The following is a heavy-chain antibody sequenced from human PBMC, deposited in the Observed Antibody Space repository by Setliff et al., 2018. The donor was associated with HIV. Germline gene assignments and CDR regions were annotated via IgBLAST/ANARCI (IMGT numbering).Heavy chain of an antibody. CDR3: TRAFPPMIPAAFDI. CDR2: INPSDGIP. CDR1: GFSFSRHC. D-gene: IGHD3-22*01. Sequence: ASVKVSCKASGFSFSRHCIHWVRQAPGQGLEWMGMINPSDGIPSYAQKFQGRVVVTRDTSRSTVYMELSSLRSEDTAVYFCTRAFPPMIPAAFDIWGLGTLVTV. V-gene: IGHV1-46*01. J-gene: IGHJ3*02.